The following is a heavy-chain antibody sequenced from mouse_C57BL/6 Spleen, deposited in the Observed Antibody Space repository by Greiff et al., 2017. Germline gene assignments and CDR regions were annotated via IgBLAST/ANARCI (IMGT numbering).Heavy chain of an antibody. Sequence: VQLQQSGPELVKPGASVKISCKASGYTFTDYYMNWVKQSHGKSLEWIGDINPNNGGTSYNQKFKGKATLTVDKSSSTAYMELRSLTSEDSAVYYCARGEVHDYWGQGTTLTVSS. V-gene: IGHV1-26*01. CDR3: ARGEVHDY. D-gene: IGHD2-14*01. J-gene: IGHJ2*01. CDR2: INPNNGGT. CDR1: GYTFTDYY.